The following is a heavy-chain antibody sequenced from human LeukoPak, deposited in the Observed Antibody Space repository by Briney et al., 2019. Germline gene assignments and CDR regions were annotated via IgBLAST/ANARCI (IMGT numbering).Heavy chain of an antibody. CDR1: GGSISSGGYS. J-gene: IGHJ4*02. Sequence: SETLSLTCAVSGGSISSGGYSWSWIRQPPGKGLEWIGYIYHSGSTYYNPSLKSRVTMSVDRSKNQFSLKLSSVTAADTAVYYCASLDTAMAGVDYWGQGTLVTVSS. CDR2: IYHSGST. D-gene: IGHD5-18*01. V-gene: IGHV4-30-2*01. CDR3: ASLDTAMAGVDY.